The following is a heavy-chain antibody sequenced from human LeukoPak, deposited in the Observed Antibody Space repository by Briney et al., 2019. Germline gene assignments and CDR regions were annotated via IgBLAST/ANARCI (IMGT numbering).Heavy chain of an antibody. CDR2: ISSSSTTI. D-gene: IGHD3-10*01. J-gene: IGHJ4*02. CDR3: ARGSSAGDY. V-gene: IGHV3-48*04. Sequence: GGSLRLSCAASGFTFSSYTMNWVRQAPGKGLEWVSYISSSSTTIYYADSVKGRFTISRDNAKNSLYPQMDSLRAEDTAVYYCARGSSAGDYWGQGTLVTVSS. CDR1: GFTFSSYT.